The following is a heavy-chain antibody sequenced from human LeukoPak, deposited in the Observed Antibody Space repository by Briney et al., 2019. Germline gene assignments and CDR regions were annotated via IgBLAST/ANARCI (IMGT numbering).Heavy chain of an antibody. CDR3: ARLDPGPGSGLIDY. CDR2: INHSGST. Sequence: SETLSLTCAVYGGSFSGYYWSWIRQPPEKGLEWIGEINHSGSTNYNPSLKSRVTISVDTSKNQFSLKLSSVTAADTAVYYCARLDPGPGSGLIDYWGQGTLVTVSS. D-gene: IGHD2-15*01. J-gene: IGHJ4*02. CDR1: GGSFSGYY. V-gene: IGHV4-34*01.